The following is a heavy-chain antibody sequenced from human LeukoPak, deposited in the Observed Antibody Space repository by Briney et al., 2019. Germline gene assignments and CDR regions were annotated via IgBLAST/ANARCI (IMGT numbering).Heavy chain of an antibody. CDR2: IYSAGIT. V-gene: IGHV3-66*01. CDR3: AGDFRQVGARG. D-gene: IGHD1-26*01. J-gene: IGHJ4*02. CDR1: GFTVRNNY. Sequence: GGSLRLSCAASGFTVRNNYMNWVRQAPGKGLESVSVIYSAGITFYADSVKGRFTISRDESENTLYLQMNSLKAEDTAVYYCAGDFRQVGARGWGQGTLVTVSS.